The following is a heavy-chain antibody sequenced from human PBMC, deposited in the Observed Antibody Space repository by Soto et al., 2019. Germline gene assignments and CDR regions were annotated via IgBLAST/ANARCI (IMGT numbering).Heavy chain of an antibody. V-gene: IGHV3-23*01. Sequence: PGGSLRLTCAASGFTFSSYAMSWVRQAPGKGLEWVSAISGSGGSTYYADSVKGRFTISRDNSKNTLYLQMNSLRAEDTAVYYCQGMVRGVIISRTTSKDNWFEPWGQGTLVTVSS. CDR2: ISGSGGST. CDR3: QGMVRGVIISRTTSKDNWFEP. J-gene: IGHJ5*02. CDR1: GFTFSSYA. D-gene: IGHD3-10*01.